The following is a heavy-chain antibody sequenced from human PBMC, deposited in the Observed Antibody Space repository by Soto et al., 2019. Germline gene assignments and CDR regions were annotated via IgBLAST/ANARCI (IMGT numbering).Heavy chain of an antibody. J-gene: IGHJ2*01. D-gene: IGHD3-3*01. CDR3: VKGTYYDFWSGYLRDWYFDL. V-gene: IGHV3-23*01. CDR2: ISGSGGST. Sequence: GSLRLSCAASGFAFSSYGMRLVSQAPGQGLEWVSAISGSGGSTYYADSVKGRFTISRDNSKNTLYLQMNSLRAEDTAVYYCVKGTYYDFWSGYLRDWYFDLWGRGTLLTVS. CDR1: GFAFSSYG.